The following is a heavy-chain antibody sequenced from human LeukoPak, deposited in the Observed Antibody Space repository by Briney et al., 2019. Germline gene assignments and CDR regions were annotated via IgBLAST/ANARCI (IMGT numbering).Heavy chain of an antibody. CDR3: ARGRRENWFDP. V-gene: IGHV1-69*04. D-gene: IGHD5-24*01. CDR1: GGTFSSYA. CDR2: IIPILGIA. J-gene: IGHJ5*02. Sequence: SVNVSCKASGGTFSSYAISWVRQAPGQGLEWMGRIIPILGIANYAQKLQGRVTITADKSTSTAYMELSSLRSEDTAVYYCARGRRENWFDPWGQGTLVTVSS.